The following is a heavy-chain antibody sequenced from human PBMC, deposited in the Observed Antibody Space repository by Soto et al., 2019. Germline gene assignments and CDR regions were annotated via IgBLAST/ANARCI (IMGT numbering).Heavy chain of an antibody. J-gene: IGHJ3*02. CDR3: ARAWGGAFDI. D-gene: IGHD3-10*01. V-gene: IGHV4-59*01. Sequence: SETLSLTCTVSGGSISSYYWSWIRQPPGKGLEWIGYIYYSGSTNYNPSLKSRVTISVDTSKNQFSLKLSSVTAADTAVYYCARAWGGAFDIWGQGTMVTVSS. CDR1: GGSISSYY. CDR2: IYYSGST.